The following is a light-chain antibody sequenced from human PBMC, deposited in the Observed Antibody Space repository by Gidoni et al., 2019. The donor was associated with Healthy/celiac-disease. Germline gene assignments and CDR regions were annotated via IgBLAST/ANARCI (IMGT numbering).Light chain of an antibody. CDR2: KAS. CDR1: QSISSW. Sequence: DIHMTQSPSTLTASVGARVTITCRASQSISSWLAWYQQKPGKAPKRLIYKASSLESGVPSRFSGSGSGTEFTLTISSLQPDDFATYYCQQYNSYSWTFGQGTKVEIK. CDR3: QQYNSYSWT. V-gene: IGKV1-5*03. J-gene: IGKJ1*01.